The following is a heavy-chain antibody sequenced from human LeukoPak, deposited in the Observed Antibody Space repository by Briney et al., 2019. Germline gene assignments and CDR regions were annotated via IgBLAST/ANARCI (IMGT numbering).Heavy chain of an antibody. CDR2: ISWNSGSI. D-gene: IGHD1-1*01. V-gene: IGHV3-9*01. J-gene: IGHJ6*02. Sequence: GGSLRLPCTASGFTFEEYVMHWVRQAPGKGLEWVSGISWNSGSIGYADSVKGRFTISRDNAKNSLYLQMNSLRAEDTALYYCAKDIELQLDGMDVWGQGTTVTVSS. CDR1: GFTFEEYV. CDR3: AKDIELQLDGMDV.